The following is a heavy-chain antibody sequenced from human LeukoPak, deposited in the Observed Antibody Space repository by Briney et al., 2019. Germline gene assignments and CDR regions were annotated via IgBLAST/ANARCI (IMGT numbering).Heavy chain of an antibody. V-gene: IGHV3-53*01. J-gene: IGHJ4*02. CDR2: IYSDGHT. D-gene: IGHD3-22*01. CDR1: GFTVSSIY. CDR3: AKSYDISRFYPY. Sequence: GGSLRLSCAVSGFTVSSIYMSWVRQAPGKGLEWVSSIYSDGHTYYADSVKGRFTVSRDNSKNTLYLQMDSLTVEDTAVYYCAKSYDISRFYPYWGQGTLVTVSS.